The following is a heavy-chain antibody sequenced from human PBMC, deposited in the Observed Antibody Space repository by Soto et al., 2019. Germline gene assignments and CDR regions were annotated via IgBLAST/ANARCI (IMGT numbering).Heavy chain of an antibody. Sequence: QVQLVESGGGVVQPGRSLRLSCAASGFTFSSYGMHWVRQAPGKGLEWVAVISYDGSNKYYADSVKGRFTISRDNSKNTLYLQMNSLRAEDTAVYYCAKDRTDARDVLYAASSDYWGQGTLVTVSS. CDR3: AKDRTDARDVLYAASSDY. J-gene: IGHJ4*02. V-gene: IGHV3-30*18. D-gene: IGHD2-8*01. CDR1: GFTFSSYG. CDR2: ISYDGSNK.